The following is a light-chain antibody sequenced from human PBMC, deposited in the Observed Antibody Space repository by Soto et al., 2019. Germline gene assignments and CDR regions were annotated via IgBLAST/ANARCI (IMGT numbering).Light chain of an antibody. CDR1: TSDVGAYNY. CDR3: SSKTSSSSPLV. Sequence: QSALTQPASVSGSPGQSITISCTGSTSDVGAYNYVSWYKHHPGQAPQLMIYEVSNRPSGVSNRVSGSKSGNTASLTISGLQADGEVDYYCSSKTSSSSPLVSGTGTKRTVL. V-gene: IGLV2-14*01. CDR2: EVS. J-gene: IGLJ1*01.